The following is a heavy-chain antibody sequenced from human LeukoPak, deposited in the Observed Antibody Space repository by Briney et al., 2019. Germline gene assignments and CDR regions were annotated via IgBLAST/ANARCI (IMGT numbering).Heavy chain of an antibody. J-gene: IGHJ4*02. CDR2: INPSGGST. CDR3: ARDFPLQMGVDY. CDR1: GYTFTGKY. V-gene: IGHV1-46*01. D-gene: IGHD1-1*01. Sequence: ASVKVSCKASGYTFTGKYMHWVRQAPGQGLEWMGIINPSGGSTTYAQKFQGRVTMTRDTSTSTVYMELSSLRSEDTAVYYCARDFPLQMGVDYWGQGTLVTVSS.